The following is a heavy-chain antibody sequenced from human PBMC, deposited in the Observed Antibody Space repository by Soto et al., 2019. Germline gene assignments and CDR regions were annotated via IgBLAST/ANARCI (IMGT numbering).Heavy chain of an antibody. Sequence: QMQLQESGPGLVKPSGTLSLTCAVSGASISTSNWWSWVHQSPGKGLEWIGEIHYGGSTNYNPSLKSRVTMSVDKSKNQFSLNLISVTAADTAVYYCARGRYCSSTSCHFDYWGQGTLVTVSS. CDR2: IHYGGST. CDR3: ARGRYCSSTSCHFDY. D-gene: IGHD2-2*01. J-gene: IGHJ4*02. CDR1: GASISTSNW. V-gene: IGHV4-4*02.